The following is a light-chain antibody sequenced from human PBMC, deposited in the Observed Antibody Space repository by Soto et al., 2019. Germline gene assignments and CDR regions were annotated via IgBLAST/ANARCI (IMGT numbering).Light chain of an antibody. J-gene: IGKJ4*01. CDR1: QTVSSY. CDR2: DAS. CDR3: QQRSDSPST. V-gene: IGKV3-11*01. Sequence: EIVLTQSPATLSLSPGDRATLSCRASQTVSSYLAWYQQKPGQAPRLLIYDASSRATGIPARFSGSGSGTDFALTITILEPEDFAVYYCQQRSDSPSTFGGGTKVEIK.